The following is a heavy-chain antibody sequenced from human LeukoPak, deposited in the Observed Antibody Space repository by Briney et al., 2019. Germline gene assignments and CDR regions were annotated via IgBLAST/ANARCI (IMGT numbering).Heavy chain of an antibody. CDR3: AREGYCSSTSCPFDY. V-gene: IGHV1-69*04. Sequence: SVTVSCTASGGTFSSYAISWVRQAPGQGLEWMGRIIPIFGIANYAQKFQGRVTITADKSTSTAYMELSSLRSEDTAVYYCAREGYCSSTSCPFDYWGQGTLVTVSS. CDR2: IIPIFGIA. J-gene: IGHJ4*02. D-gene: IGHD2-2*01. CDR1: GGTFSSYA.